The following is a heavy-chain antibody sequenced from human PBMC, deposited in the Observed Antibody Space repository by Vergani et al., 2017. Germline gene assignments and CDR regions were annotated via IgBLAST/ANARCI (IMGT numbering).Heavy chain of an antibody. Sequence: QVQLVESGGGVVQPGRSLRLSCAASGFTFSSYGMHWVRQAPGKGLEWVAVIWYDGSNKYYADSVKGRFTISRDNSKNTLYLQMNSLGAEDTAVYYCARYSGYDPSHDYWGQGTLVTVSS. CDR1: GFTFSSYG. D-gene: IGHD5-12*01. J-gene: IGHJ4*02. CDR2: IWYDGSNK. V-gene: IGHV3-33*01. CDR3: ARYSGYDPSHDY.